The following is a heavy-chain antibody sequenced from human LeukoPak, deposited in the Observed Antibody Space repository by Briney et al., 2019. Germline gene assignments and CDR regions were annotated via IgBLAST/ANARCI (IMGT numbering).Heavy chain of an antibody. CDR3: ATEKY. CDR2: TYFRSKWYN. D-gene: IGHD2-21*02. J-gene: IGHJ4*02. Sequence: SQTLSLTCAISGDSVSSNSATWNWFRQSPSRGLEWLGRTYFRSKWYNGYAVSMKGRITITPDTSKNQFSLQLHSVTPEDTAVYYCATEKYWGQGTLGTVSS. CDR1: GDSVSSNSAT. V-gene: IGHV6-1*01.